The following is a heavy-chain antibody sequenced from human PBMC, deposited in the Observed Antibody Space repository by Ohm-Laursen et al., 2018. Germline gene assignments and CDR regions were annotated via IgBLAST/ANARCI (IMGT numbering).Heavy chain of an antibody. V-gene: IGHV3-33*01. CDR1: GFTFNTYG. CDR3: ARGVHYGSGIIPPDY. CDR2: IWYDGSNK. Sequence: SLRLSCAATGFTFNTYGMHWVRQAPGKGLEWVAVIWYDGSNKYYADSVKGRFTISRDNSKNTLYLQMNSLRAEDTAVYYCARGVHYGSGIIPPDYWGQGTLVIVSS. D-gene: IGHD3-10*01. J-gene: IGHJ4*02.